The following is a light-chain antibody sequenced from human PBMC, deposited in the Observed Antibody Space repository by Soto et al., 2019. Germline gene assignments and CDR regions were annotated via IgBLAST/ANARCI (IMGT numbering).Light chain of an antibody. CDR2: DAS. J-gene: IGKJ1*01. CDR3: QQRSNWPRT. V-gene: IGKV3-11*01. CDR1: QSVSSY. Sequence: EIVLTQSPATLSLSPGERATLSYRASQSVSSYLAWYQQKPGQAPRLLIYDASNRATGVPDRFSGSGSGTDFTLTISSLEPEDFAVYYCQQRSNWPRTFGQGTKVEIK.